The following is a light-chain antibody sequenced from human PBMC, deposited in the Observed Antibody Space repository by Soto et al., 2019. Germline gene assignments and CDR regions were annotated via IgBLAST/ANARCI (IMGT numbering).Light chain of an antibody. CDR2: EVS. J-gene: IGLJ3*02. V-gene: IGLV2-8*01. Sequence: QSALTQPPSASGSPGQSVTISCTGTSSDVGGYNYVSWYQQHPGKAPKLMIYEVSERPSGVPDRFSGSKSGNTASLTVYGLQAEDEADYYCSSYAGSNWVFGGGTKLTVL. CDR1: SSDVGGYNY. CDR3: SSYAGSNWV.